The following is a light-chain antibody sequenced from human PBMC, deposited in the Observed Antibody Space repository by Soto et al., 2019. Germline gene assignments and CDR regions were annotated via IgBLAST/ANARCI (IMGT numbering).Light chain of an antibody. CDR3: QQYNNWPRT. Sequence: DIVLTQSTGTLSFSPGERASLSCRASQSISSNYLALFQQKPGQAPRLLIYGASTRATGIPARFSGSGSGTEFTLTISSLQSEDFAVYYCQQYNNWPRTFGQGTRLEI. J-gene: IGKJ5*01. V-gene: IGKV3-15*01. CDR2: GAS. CDR1: QSISSN.